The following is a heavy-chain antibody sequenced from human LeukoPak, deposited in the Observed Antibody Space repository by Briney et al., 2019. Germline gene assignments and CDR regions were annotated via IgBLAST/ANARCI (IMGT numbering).Heavy chain of an antibody. CDR2: TYYRSKWYN. J-gene: IGHJ4*02. CDR1: GDSVSSNSAA. V-gene: IGHV6-1*01. CDR3: ARSATYSSSWYYLDY. Sequence: SQTLSLTCAISGDSVSSNSAAWNWIRQSPSRGLEWLGRTYYRSKWYNDYAVAVKRRITINPDTSKNQFSLQLNPVTPEDTAVYYCARSATYSSSWYYLDYWEEGTLVTVSS. D-gene: IGHD6-13*01.